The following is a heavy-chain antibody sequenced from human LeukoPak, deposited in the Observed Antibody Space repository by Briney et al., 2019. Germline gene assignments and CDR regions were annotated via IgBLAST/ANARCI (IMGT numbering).Heavy chain of an antibody. J-gene: IGHJ4*02. CDR3: ASNDDILTGYANPAFDY. CDR1: GYTFTGYY. Sequence: GASVKVSCKASGYTFTGYYMHWVRQAPGQGLEWMGWINPNSGGTNYAQKFQGRVTMTRDTSISTAYMEPSRLRSDDTAVYYCASNDDILTGYANPAFDYWGQGTLVTVSS. D-gene: IGHD3-9*01. V-gene: IGHV1-2*02. CDR2: INPNSGGT.